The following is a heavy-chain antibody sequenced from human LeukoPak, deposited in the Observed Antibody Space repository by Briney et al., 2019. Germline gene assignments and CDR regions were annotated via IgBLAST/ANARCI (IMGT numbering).Heavy chain of an antibody. V-gene: IGHV3-11*01. D-gene: IGHD3-22*01. CDR3: ARVRDYYDSSGYYY. CDR1: GFTFSDYY. Sequence: GGPLRLSCAASGFTFSDYYMSWIRQAPGKGLEWVSYISSSGSTIYYADSVKGRFTISRDNAKNSLYLQMNSLRAEDTAVYDCARVRDYYDSSGYYYWGQGTLVTVSS. CDR2: ISSSGSTI. J-gene: IGHJ4*02.